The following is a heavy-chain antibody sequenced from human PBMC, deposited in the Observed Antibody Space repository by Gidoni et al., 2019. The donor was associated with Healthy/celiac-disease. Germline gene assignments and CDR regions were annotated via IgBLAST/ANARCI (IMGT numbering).Heavy chain of an antibody. CDR3: ARGSLYVGGAFDI. CDR1: GGSISSSSYY. J-gene: IGHJ3*02. D-gene: IGHD3-10*02. V-gene: IGHV4-39*01. Sequence: QLQLQASGPGLVKPSETLSLTCTVSGGSISSSSYYWGWIRQPPGKGLEWIGSIYYSGSTYYNPSLKSRVTISVDTSKNQFSLKLSSVTAADTAVYYCARGSLYVGGAFDIWGQGTMVTVSS. CDR2: IYYSGST.